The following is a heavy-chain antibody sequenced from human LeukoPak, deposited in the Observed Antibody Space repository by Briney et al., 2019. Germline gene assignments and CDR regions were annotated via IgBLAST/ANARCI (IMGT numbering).Heavy chain of an antibody. CDR1: GISLSNYA. V-gene: IGHV3-74*03. J-gene: IGHJ4*02. Sequence: PGGSLRLSCVVSGISLSNYAMTWVRHAPGKGLVWVSRINGEGSETMYADSVKGRFTISRDNAKNTLYLQMNSLRAEDTAVYYCARVRMGDDFNPFDYWGQGTLVTVSS. CDR3: ARVRMGDDFNPFDY. CDR2: INGEGSET. D-gene: IGHD3-16*01.